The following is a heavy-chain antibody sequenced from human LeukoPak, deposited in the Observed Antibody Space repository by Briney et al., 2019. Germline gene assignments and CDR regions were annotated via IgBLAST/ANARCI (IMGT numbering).Heavy chain of an antibody. D-gene: IGHD3-10*01. V-gene: IGHV3-23*01. Sequence: GGSLRLSCAASGFTFSSYAMSWVRQAPGKGLEWVSTISPSGGVTFYSDSVRGRFTISRDYSKDTLFLQMNSLRAEDTALYYCAKAHVPTMIRGVVSSDWAQGTLVTVSS. CDR2: ISPSGGVT. J-gene: IGHJ4*02. CDR3: AKAHVPTMIRGVVSSD. CDR1: GFTFSSYA.